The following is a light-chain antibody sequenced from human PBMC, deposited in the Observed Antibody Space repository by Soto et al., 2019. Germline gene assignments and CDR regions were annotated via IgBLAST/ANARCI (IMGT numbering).Light chain of an antibody. J-gene: IGLJ1*01. Sequence: QSALTQPRSVSGSPGQSVTVSCIGTSSDVGDYNSVSWYQQHPGKAPKLMIYDVSKRPSEVPDRFSGSKSGNTASLTISGLQAEYDADYYCCSYVGSYSYVFGIGIKLTVL. CDR1: SSDVGDYNS. V-gene: IGLV2-11*01. CDR2: DVS. CDR3: CSYVGSYSYV.